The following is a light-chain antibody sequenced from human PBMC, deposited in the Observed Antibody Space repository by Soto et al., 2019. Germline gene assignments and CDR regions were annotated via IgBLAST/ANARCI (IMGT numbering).Light chain of an antibody. CDR1: QSISSW. J-gene: IGKJ3*01. V-gene: IGKV1-5*03. CDR2: KAS. Sequence: DIQMTQSPSTLSASVGDRVTITCRASQSISSWLAWYQQKPGKAPKLLIYKASSLESGVPSRFSGSGSGKEFTLTISSLQPDDFATYYCQQSNSYLFTFGPGTKVDIK. CDR3: QQSNSYLFT.